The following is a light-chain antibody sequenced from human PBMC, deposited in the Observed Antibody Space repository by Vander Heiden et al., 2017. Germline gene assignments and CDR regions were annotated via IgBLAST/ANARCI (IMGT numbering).Light chain of an antibody. CDR2: KGS. CDR1: QSISTW. J-gene: IGKJ3*01. V-gene: IGKV1-5*03. Sequence: DIQMTQSPSTLSASVGDTVTITCRASQSISTWLAWDQKKPGKASKLLIYKGSSLENGGPSRFSCRGSWTEFTLPISGLQPYDCATYYLQQYSNLLTFGPGTKVEI. CDR3: QQYSNLLT.